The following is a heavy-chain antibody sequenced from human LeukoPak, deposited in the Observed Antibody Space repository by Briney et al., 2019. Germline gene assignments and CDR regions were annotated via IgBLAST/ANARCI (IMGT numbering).Heavy chain of an antibody. J-gene: IGHJ4*02. Sequence: SETLSLTCAVYGGSFSGYYWSWIRQPPGKGLEWIGEINHSGSTNYNPSLKSRVTISVDTSKNQFSLKLSSVTAADTAVYYCARLRHDYVWGSYRPERRLVDYWGQGTLVTVSS. CDR3: ARLRHDYVWGSYRPERRLVDY. V-gene: IGHV4-34*01. D-gene: IGHD3-16*02. CDR1: GGSFSGYY. CDR2: INHSGST.